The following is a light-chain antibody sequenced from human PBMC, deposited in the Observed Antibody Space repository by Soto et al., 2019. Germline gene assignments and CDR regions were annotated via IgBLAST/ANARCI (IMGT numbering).Light chain of an antibody. CDR1: QSISSNR. J-gene: IGKJ3*01. CDR2: CVS. Sequence: EIVLTQSPGTLSLSPGERATLYCRASQSISSNRFAWFQEKPGQAPSLLIYCVSSRATGIPDRFSGSGSGTDFTLTISRLEPEDFGVYYCQQYDRSPITFGPGTKVDIK. CDR3: QQYDRSPIT. V-gene: IGKV3-20*01.